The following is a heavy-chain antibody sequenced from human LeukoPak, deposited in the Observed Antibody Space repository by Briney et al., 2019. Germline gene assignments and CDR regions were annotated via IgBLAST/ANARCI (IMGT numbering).Heavy chain of an antibody. CDR2: MNPNSGNT. J-gene: IGHJ4*02. CDR1: GYTFTSYD. CDR3: ARKYYYDSSGYYYGD. V-gene: IGHV1-8*01. D-gene: IGHD3-22*01. Sequence: GASVKVSCKASGYTFTSYDINWVRQATGQRLEWMGWMNPNSGNTGYAQKFQGRVTMTRNTSISTAYMELSSLRSEDTAVYYCARKYYYDSSGYYYGDWGQGTLVTVSS.